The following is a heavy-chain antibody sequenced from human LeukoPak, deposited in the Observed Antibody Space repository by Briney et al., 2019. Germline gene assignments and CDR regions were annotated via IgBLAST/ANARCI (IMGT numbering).Heavy chain of an antibody. J-gene: IGHJ1*01. CDR1: GFTFSSYA. Sequence: GGSLRLSCAASGFTFSSYAMSWVRQAPGKGLEWVSVISGSGGSTYYADSVKGRFTISRDNSKNTLYLQMNSLRAEDTAVYYCAKEIYGDSTGGRFQHWGQGTLVTVSS. V-gene: IGHV3-23*01. CDR3: AKEIYGDSTGGRFQH. D-gene: IGHD4-17*01. CDR2: ISGSGGST.